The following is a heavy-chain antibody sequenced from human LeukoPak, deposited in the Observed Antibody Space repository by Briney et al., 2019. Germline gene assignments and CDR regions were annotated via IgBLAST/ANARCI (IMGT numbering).Heavy chain of an antibody. CDR3: ARVRQLVVDYYYYYMDV. D-gene: IGHD2-21*01. Sequence: SVKVSCKASGGTFSSYAISWVRQAPGQGLEWMGGIIPIFGTANYAQKFQGRVTITADESTSTAYMELSSLRSEDTAVYYCARVRQLVVDYYYYYMDVWGKGTTVTVSS. J-gene: IGHJ6*03. CDR1: GGTFSSYA. CDR2: IIPIFGTA. V-gene: IGHV1-69*13.